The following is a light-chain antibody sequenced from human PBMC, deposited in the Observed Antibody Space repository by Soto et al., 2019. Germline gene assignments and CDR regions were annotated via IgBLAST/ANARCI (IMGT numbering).Light chain of an antibody. CDR1: QSLTTRY. CDR3: QQYWSSPT. CDR2: GAS. V-gene: IGKV3-20*01. J-gene: IGKJ5*01. Sequence: PGERATLSCRASQSLTTRYLAWYQQKPGQAPRLLIYGASSRATGIPDRFSGSGSGTDFTLTISRPEPEDFAVYSLQQYWSSPTFGQGTRLEIK.